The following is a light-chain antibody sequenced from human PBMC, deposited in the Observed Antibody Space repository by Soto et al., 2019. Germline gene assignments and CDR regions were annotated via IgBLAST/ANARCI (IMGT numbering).Light chain of an antibody. V-gene: IGKV1-33*01. Sequence: DIQMTQSPSSLSASVGDRVIITCQASQDIINHLNWYQQKLGKAPKLLISGASSLEAGVPSRFSGSGSGTDFTLTSSSLQPEDIETYYCQQYVQALTFCGGTEVEI. CDR2: GAS. J-gene: IGKJ4*01. CDR3: QQYVQALT. CDR1: QDIINH.